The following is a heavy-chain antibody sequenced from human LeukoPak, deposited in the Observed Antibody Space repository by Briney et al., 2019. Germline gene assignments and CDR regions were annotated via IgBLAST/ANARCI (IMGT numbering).Heavy chain of an antibody. D-gene: IGHD3-3*01. V-gene: IGHV4-34*01. CDR2: INHSGST. CDR1: GGSFSGYY. J-gene: IGHJ4*02. Sequence: SETLSLTCAVSGGSFSGYYWNWIRQSPGKGLEWIGEINHSGSTHYNPSLKSRVTISVDTSQKQFSLSRTSVTAADTSVYYRSRRHYLTTSGGATARFRDYSGQGSLVTV. CDR3: SRRHYLTTSGGATARFRDY.